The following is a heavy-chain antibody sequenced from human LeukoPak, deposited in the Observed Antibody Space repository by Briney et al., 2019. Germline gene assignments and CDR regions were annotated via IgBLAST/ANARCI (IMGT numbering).Heavy chain of an antibody. Sequence: GGSLRLSCAASGFTFSSYSMNWVRQAPGKGLEWVSSISSTSSYIFYADSLKGRFTISRDNSKNTLYLQMNNLRAEDTAVYYCARDPPAVAINTYGWGQGTLVTVSS. D-gene: IGHD5-24*01. J-gene: IGHJ4*02. V-gene: IGHV3-21*01. CDR1: GFTFSSYS. CDR2: ISSTSSYI. CDR3: ARDPPAVAINTYG.